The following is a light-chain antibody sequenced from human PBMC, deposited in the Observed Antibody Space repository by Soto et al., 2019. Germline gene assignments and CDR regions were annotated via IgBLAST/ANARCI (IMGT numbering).Light chain of an antibody. Sequence: EIMMNLSPSTLSVSQGGRATLSCRASQSISDTLAWYQQKPGQAPRLLIHGASTTATGFPARFSGSGPGTDFTLTISSLEAEDFAVYYCLQHSLSLTFGQGTRLEVK. J-gene: IGKJ5*01. V-gene: IGKV3-15*01. CDR2: GAS. CDR3: LQHSLSLT. CDR1: QSISDT.